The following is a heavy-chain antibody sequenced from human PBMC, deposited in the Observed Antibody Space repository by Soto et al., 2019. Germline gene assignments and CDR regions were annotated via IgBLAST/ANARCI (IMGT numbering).Heavy chain of an antibody. V-gene: IGHV4-39*01. CDR2: IYYSGST. J-gene: IGHJ3*02. CDR1: GGSISSSSYY. CDR3: ARPMTNTIFGVVPRAFDI. D-gene: IGHD3-3*01. Sequence: SETLSLTCTVSGGSISSSSYYWGWIRQPPGKGLEWIGSIYYSGSTYYNPSLKSRVTISVDTSKNQFSLKLSSVTAADTAVYYCARPMTNTIFGVVPRAFDIWGQGTMVTVSS.